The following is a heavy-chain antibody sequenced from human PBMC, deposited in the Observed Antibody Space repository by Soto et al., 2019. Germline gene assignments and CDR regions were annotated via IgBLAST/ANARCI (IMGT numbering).Heavy chain of an antibody. CDR2: ISYDGSNK. V-gene: IGHV3-30-3*01. Sequence: QVQLVESGGGVVQPGRSLRLSCAASGFSFSSYAMHWVRQAPGKGLEWVAVISYDGSNKYYADSVKGRFTISRDNSKNTLYLQMNSLRAEDTAVYYCAQWAGAFDYWGQGTLATVSS. D-gene: IGHD1-26*01. CDR3: AQWAGAFDY. J-gene: IGHJ4*02. CDR1: GFSFSSYA.